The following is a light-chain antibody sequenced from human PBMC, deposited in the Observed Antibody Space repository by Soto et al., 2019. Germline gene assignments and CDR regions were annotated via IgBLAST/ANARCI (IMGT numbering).Light chain of an antibody. CDR1: QSRLHSNGYNY. J-gene: IGKJ1*01. CDR2: LGS. Sequence: EIALSQSPLSLSVTPGVPASISCRPSQSRLHSNGYNYLEWYLQKPGQSPQLLIYLGSNRASGVPDRFSGSGSGTDFTLKISRVEAEFASVYCRMHDIQSRWTFGQGTKVDIK. V-gene: IGKV2-28*01. CDR3: MHDIQSRWT.